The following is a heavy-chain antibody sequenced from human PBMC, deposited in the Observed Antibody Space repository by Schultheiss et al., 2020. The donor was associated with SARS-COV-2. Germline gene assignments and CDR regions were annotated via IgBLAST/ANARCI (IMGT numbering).Heavy chain of an antibody. CDR1: GFTFSSYG. CDR3: ARDAQRERYDFWTANYYYYYGMDV. J-gene: IGHJ6*02. CDR2: IWYDGSNK. V-gene: IGHV3-33*08. D-gene: IGHD3-3*01. Sequence: GGSLRLSCAASGFTFSSYGTHWVRQAPGKGLEWVAVIWYDGSNKYYADSVKGRFTISRDNSKNTLYLQMNSLRAEDTAVYYCARDAQRERYDFWTANYYYYYGMDVWGQGTTVTVSS.